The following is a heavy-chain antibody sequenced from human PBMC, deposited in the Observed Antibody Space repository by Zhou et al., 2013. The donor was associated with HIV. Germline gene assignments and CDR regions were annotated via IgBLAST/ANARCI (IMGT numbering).Heavy chain of an antibody. CDR2: ISSYRGYT. CDR3: ARALSTTWNAGGYYYMDV. CDR1: GYTFTGYY. J-gene: IGHJ6*03. V-gene: IGHV1-18*01. Sequence: QVQLVQSGAEVKKPGSSVKVSCKTSGYTFTGYYMHWVRQAPGQGLEWMGWISSYRGYTNYAQKLQGRVTVTTDTSTSTAYMELRNLRSDDTAVYYCARALSTTWNAGGYYYMDVWGKGTAVTVS. D-gene: IGHD1-1*01.